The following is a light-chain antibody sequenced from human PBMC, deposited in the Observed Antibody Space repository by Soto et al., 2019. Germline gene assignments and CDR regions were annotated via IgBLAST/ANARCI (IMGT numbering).Light chain of an antibody. CDR1: SSDVGDFDC. Sequence: QPALTQPASVSGSPGQSITISCTGTSSDVGDFDCVSWYQQHPGKAPKLMIYEVSDRPSGVSNRFSGSKSGDTASLTISGLQAEDEADYYCSSYTSSSTLVFGGGTQLTVL. CDR3: SSYTSSSTLV. V-gene: IGLV2-14*01. CDR2: EVS. J-gene: IGLJ2*01.